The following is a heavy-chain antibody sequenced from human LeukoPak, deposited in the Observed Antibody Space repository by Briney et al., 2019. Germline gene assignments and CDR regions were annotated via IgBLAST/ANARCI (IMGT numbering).Heavy chain of an antibody. CDR2: IKSKTDGGTT. D-gene: IGHD2-2*01. J-gene: IGHJ6*03. CDR3: TTIEVCTSCYAVWYYYYYMDV. Sequence: GGSLRLSCAASGFTFSNAWMSWVRQAPGKGLEWVGRIKSKTDGGTTDYAAPVKGRFTISRDDSKNTLYLQMNSLKTEDTAVYYCTTIEVCTSCYAVWYYYYYMDVWGKGTTVTVSS. CDR1: GFTFSNAW. V-gene: IGHV3-15*01.